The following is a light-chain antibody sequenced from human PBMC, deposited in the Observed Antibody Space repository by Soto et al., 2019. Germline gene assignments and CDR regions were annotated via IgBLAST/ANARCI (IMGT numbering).Light chain of an antibody. CDR1: QSVSSSY. Sequence: EIVLTQSPGTLSLSPGERATLSCRASQSVSSSYLAWYQQKPGQAPRPLIYGASSRATGIPDRFSGSASGTDFTLTINRLEPEDFAVYYCQLYGISPHFGQGTKVDIK. CDR2: GAS. V-gene: IGKV3-20*01. J-gene: IGKJ1*01. CDR3: QLYGISPH.